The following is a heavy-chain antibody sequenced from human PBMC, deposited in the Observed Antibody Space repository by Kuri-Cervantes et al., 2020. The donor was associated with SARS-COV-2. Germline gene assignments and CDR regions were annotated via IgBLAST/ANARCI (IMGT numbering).Heavy chain of an antibody. V-gene: IGHV4-59*08. Sequence: GSLRLSCAVSGDSMTYDYWGWIRQAPGKGLEWIGHVYYNGYITNYNPSLKSRVTISVDTSKNQFSLKLSSVTAADTAVYYCAWGSGGSSQTYWGQGTLVTVSS. J-gene: IGHJ4*02. CDR3: AWGSGGSSQTY. CDR2: VYYNGYIT. CDR1: GDSMTYDY. D-gene: IGHD2-15*01.